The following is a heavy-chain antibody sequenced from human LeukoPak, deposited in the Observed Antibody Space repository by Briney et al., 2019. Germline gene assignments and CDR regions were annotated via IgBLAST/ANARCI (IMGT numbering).Heavy chain of an antibody. Sequence: PSETLSLTCTVSGGSISSYYWSWIRQPPGKGLEWIGYIYYSGSTNYNPSLKSRVTISVDTSKNQFSLKLSSVTAADTAVYYCARGHSSGWYGYWGQGTLVTVSS. CDR2: IYYSGST. CDR3: ARGHSSGWYGY. V-gene: IGHV4-59*01. D-gene: IGHD6-19*01. J-gene: IGHJ4*02. CDR1: GGSISSYY.